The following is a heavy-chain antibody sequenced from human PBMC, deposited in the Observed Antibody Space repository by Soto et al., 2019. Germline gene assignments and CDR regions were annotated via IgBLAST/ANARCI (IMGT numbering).Heavy chain of an antibody. V-gene: IGHV1-69*13. CDR3: ARDSGAKLSSS. CDR2: IIPIFGTA. D-gene: IGHD6-13*01. J-gene: IGHJ4*02. Sequence: EASVKVSCKASGGTFSSYAISWVRQAPGQGLEWMGGIIPIFGTANYAQKFQGRVTITADESARTAYLEVRSLKSQDTAVYYCARDSGAKLSSSWGQGTLVTVSS. CDR1: GGTFSSYA.